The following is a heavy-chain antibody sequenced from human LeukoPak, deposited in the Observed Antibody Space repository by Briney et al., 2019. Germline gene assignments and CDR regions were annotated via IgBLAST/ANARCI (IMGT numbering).Heavy chain of an antibody. D-gene: IGHD2-21*02. CDR3: ARLMVTAWYEALDI. CDR2: INSDGGRT. Sequence: PGGSLRLSCAASGFTFSSYWMHWVRQAPGKGLVWVSRINSDGGRTSYADSVKGRFTISRDNAKNTMYLQMNSLRAEDTAVYYCARLMVTAWYEALDIWGQGTKVTVSS. CDR1: GFTFSSYW. J-gene: IGHJ3*02. V-gene: IGHV3-74*01.